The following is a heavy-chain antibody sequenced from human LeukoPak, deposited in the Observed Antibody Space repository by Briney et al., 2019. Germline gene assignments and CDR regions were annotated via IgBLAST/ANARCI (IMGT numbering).Heavy chain of an antibody. CDR3: AREPPSIVVVTAQSAEYFQH. CDR1: GGTFSSYA. CDR2: IIPIFGTA. V-gene: IGHV1-69*05. J-gene: IGHJ1*01. Sequence: ASVKVSCKASGGTFSSYAISWVRQAPGPGLEWMGRIIPIFGTANYAQKFQGRVTITTDESTSTAYMELSSLRSEDTAVYYCAREPPSIVVVTAQSAEYFQHWGQGTLVTVSS. D-gene: IGHD2-21*02.